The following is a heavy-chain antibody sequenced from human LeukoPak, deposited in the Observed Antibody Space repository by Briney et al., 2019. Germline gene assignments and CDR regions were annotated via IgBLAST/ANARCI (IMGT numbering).Heavy chain of an antibody. CDR3: AIHKKGYDFWSGYFDY. V-gene: IGHV3-23*01. Sequence: GGSLRLSCAASGFTFSSYAMSWVRQAPAKGLEWVSAIIGSGGSTYYADSVKGRFTISRDNSKNTLYLQMNSLRAEDTAIYYCAIHKKGYDFWSGYFDYWGQGTRVTVSS. D-gene: IGHD3-3*01. J-gene: IGHJ4*02. CDR1: GFTFSSYA. CDR2: IIGSGGST.